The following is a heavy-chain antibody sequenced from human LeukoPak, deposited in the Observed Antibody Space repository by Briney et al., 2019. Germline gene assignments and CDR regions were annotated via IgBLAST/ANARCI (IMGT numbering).Heavy chain of an antibody. V-gene: IGHV1-2*06. J-gene: IGHJ4*02. CDR1: GYTFTGYY. CDR2: INPNSGGT. D-gene: IGHD3-22*01. CDR3: ARGAAYYDMDY. Sequence: GASVKVSFKATGYTFTGYYMHWVRQAPGQGLEWMGRINPNSGGTNYAQKFQGRVTMTRDTSISTAYMELSRLRSDDTAVYYCARGAAYYDMDYWGQGTLVTVSS.